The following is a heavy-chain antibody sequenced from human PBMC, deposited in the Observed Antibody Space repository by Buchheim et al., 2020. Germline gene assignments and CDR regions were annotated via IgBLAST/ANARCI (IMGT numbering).Heavy chain of an antibody. Sequence: EVQLLESGGGLVQPGGSLRLSCAASGFTFSSYAMSWVRQAPGKGLEWVSAISGSGGSIYYADSVKGRFTISRDNSKNTLYLQMNSLRAEDTAVYYCAKLPDYDILTGYYWFDPWGQGTL. J-gene: IGHJ5*02. CDR3: AKLPDYDILTGYYWFDP. CDR2: ISGSGGSI. V-gene: IGHV3-23*01. D-gene: IGHD3-9*01. CDR1: GFTFSSYA.